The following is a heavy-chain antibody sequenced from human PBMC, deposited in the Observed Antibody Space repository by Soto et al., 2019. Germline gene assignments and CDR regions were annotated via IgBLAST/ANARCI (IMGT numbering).Heavy chain of an antibody. CDR2: IIPIFGTA. V-gene: IGHV1-69*13. CDR1: GGTLGSYA. D-gene: IGHD7-27*01. Sequence: TSAKVTCKESGGTLGSYAICWVRQATGQGLEWMGGIIPIFGTANYAQKFQGRVTITADESTSTAYMELSSLRSEDTAVYYCARVTRGGYWGQGTLVTVSS. J-gene: IGHJ4*02. CDR3: ARVTRGGY.